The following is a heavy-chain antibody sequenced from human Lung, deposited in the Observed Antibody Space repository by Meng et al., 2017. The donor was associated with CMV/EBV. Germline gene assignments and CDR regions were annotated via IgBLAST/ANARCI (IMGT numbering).Heavy chain of an antibody. D-gene: IGHD3-9*01. Sequence: SETLSLTCAVSGDSISNSNWWTWVRQPPGKGLEWIGEIYHSGTTNYNPSLKSRVTISVNKSKKQFSLMLTSVTVADTAVYYCARKASWLLSLDYWGQGTRGT. CDR2: IYHSGTT. V-gene: IGHV4-4*02. CDR3: ARKASWLLSLDY. CDR1: GDSISNSNW. J-gene: IGHJ4*02.